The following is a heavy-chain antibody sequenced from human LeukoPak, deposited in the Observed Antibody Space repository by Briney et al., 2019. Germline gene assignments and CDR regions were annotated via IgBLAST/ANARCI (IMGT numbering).Heavy chain of an antibody. Sequence: GGSLRLSCEASTFNFGLYVMTWVRQAPGKGLEWVSGISLSDIRTYYADSVKGRLTISRDNSKNTLYLQMNGLRAEDTALYYCAKVIYYGSGSLDSWGQGTLVTVSS. V-gene: IGHV3-23*01. CDR3: AKVIYYGSGSLDS. D-gene: IGHD3-10*01. CDR1: TFNFGLYV. J-gene: IGHJ4*02. CDR2: ISLSDIRT.